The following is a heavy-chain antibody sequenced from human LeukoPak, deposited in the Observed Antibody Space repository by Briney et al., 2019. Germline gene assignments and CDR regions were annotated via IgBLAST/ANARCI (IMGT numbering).Heavy chain of an antibody. CDR1: GFTFSSYS. CDR2: ISSSGSTI. CDR3: ASRSWFDP. V-gene: IGHV3-48*04. Sequence: SGGSLRLSCAASGFTFSSYSMNWVRQAPGKGLEWVSYISSSGSTIYYADSVKGRFAISRDNAKNSLYLQMNSLRAEDTAVYYCASRSWFDPWGQGTLVTVSS. J-gene: IGHJ5*02.